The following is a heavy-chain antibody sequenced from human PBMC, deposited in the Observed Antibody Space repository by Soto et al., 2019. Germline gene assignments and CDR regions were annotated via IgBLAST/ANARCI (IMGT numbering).Heavy chain of an antibody. CDR3: ARHRYYDFWSGFRPAGTYYFDY. V-gene: IGHV5-10-1*01. CDR1: GYSFTSYW. J-gene: IGHJ4*02. D-gene: IGHD3-3*01. CDR2: IDPSDSYT. Sequence: PGESLKISCKGSGYSFTSYWISWVRQMPGKGLEWMGRIDPSDSYTNYSPSFQGHVTISADKSISTAYLQWSSRKASDTAMYYCARHRYYDFWSGFRPAGTYYFDYWGQGTLVTVSS.